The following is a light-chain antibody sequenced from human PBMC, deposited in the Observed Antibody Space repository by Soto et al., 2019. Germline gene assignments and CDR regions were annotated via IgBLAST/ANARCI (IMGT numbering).Light chain of an antibody. CDR1: QSVPNSR. CDR2: GAS. V-gene: IGKV3-15*01. CDR3: QQYNIWPQT. J-gene: IGKJ1*01. Sequence: EIVLTQSPDTLSLSPGERATLSCRASQSVPNSRLAWYQQKPGQAPRLLIYGASTRATGIPARFSGSGSGTEFTLTISSLQSEDFAVYFCQQYNIWPQTFGQGTKVDIK.